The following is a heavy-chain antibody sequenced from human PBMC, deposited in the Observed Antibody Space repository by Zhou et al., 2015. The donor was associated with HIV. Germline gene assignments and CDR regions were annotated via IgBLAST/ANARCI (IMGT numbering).Heavy chain of an antibody. D-gene: IGHD3-22*01. V-gene: IGHV1-69*01. Sequence: QVQLVQSGAEVKKPGSSVKVSCKASGGTFSSYAISWVRQAPGQGLEWMGGIIPIFGTANYAQKFQGRVTITADESTSTAYMELSSLRSEDTAVYYCARSLRHVDYSRITMIVVVTDLGYWGQGTLVTVSS. CDR1: GGTFSSYA. CDR2: IIPIFGTA. J-gene: IGHJ4*02. CDR3: ARSLRHVDYSRITMIVVVTDLGY.